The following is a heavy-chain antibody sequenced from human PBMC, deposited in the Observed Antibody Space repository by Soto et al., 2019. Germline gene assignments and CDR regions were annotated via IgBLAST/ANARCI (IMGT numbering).Heavy chain of an antibody. CDR3: ARVGGYYGSGSPHSYYYGMDV. CDR2: ISAYNGNT. Sequence: ASVKVSCKASGYTFTIYGISWVRQAPGQGLEWMGWISAYNGNTNYAQKLQGRVTMTTDTSTSTAYMELRSLRSDDTAVYYCARVGGYYGSGSPHSYYYGMDVWGQGTTVTVSS. J-gene: IGHJ6*02. D-gene: IGHD3-10*01. V-gene: IGHV1-18*01. CDR1: GYTFTIYG.